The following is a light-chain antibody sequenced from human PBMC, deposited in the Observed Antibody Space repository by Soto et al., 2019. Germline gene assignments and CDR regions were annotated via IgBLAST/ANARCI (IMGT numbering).Light chain of an antibody. CDR1: SGSVSTSYY. CDR3: VLYMGSGIWV. Sequence: QTVVTQEPSFSVSPGRTVTLTCGLSSGSVSTSYYPSWYQQTPGQAPRTLIYSTNTRSSGVPDRFSGSILGNKAALTITGAQADDESDYYCVLYMGSGIWVFGGGTKVIVL. J-gene: IGLJ3*02. CDR2: STN. V-gene: IGLV8-61*01.